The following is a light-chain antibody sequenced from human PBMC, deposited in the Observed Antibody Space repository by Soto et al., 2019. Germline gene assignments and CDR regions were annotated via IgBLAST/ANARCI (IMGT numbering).Light chain of an antibody. Sequence: QSALTQPASVSGSPGQSITISCTGTSSDVGGYNYVSWYQQHPGKAPKLMIYDVSNRPSGVSNRVSGSKYGNTAYLTISGLQAEDEADYYCSSYTSSSTLYVFGTGTKVTVL. V-gene: IGLV2-14*01. CDR1: SSDVGGYNY. J-gene: IGLJ1*01. CDR2: DVS. CDR3: SSYTSSSTLYV.